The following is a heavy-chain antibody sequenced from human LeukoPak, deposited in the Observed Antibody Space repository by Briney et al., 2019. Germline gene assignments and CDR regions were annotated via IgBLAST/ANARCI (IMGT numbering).Heavy chain of an antibody. CDR2: INSNGRDT. D-gene: IGHD3-16*01. CDR1: GFAFNNYW. CDR3: ARGGGDHAFDL. V-gene: IGHV3-74*01. Sequence: GGSLRLSCAASGFAFNNYWIHWVRQAPGKGLVWVSRINSNGRDTIYADSVKGRFTISRDSAKNTLYLQLSSLRAEDPAVYYCARGGGDHAFDLWGQGTMVAVSS. J-gene: IGHJ3*01.